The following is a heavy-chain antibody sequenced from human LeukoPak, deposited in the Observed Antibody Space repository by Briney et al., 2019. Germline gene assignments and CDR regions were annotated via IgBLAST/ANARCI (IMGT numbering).Heavy chain of an antibody. CDR3: AREGLNCSGGSCYSYFDY. V-gene: IGHV4-59*01. Sequence: SETLSLTCTVSGGSISSYYWSWIRQPPGKGLEWIGYIHYSGSTNNNPSLKSRVTISVDTSKNQFSLKLSSVTAADTAVYYCAREGLNCSGGSCYSYFDYWGQGTLVTVSS. CDR2: IHYSGST. CDR1: GGSISSYY. J-gene: IGHJ4*02. D-gene: IGHD2-15*01.